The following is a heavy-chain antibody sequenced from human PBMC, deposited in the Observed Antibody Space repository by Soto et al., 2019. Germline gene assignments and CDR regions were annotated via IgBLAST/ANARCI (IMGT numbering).Heavy chain of an antibody. CDR2: INHSGST. D-gene: IGHD3-3*01. J-gene: IGHJ6*03. CDR3: ARGVLRFLEWLRGPYYYYMDV. Sequence: QVQLQQWGAGLLKPSETLSLTCAVYGGSFSGYYWSWIRQPPGKGLEWIGEINHSGSTNYNPYLKSRVTISVDTSKNQFSLKLSSVTAADAAVYYCARGVLRFLEWLRGPYYYYMDVWGKGTTVTVSS. CDR1: GGSFSGYY. V-gene: IGHV4-34*01.